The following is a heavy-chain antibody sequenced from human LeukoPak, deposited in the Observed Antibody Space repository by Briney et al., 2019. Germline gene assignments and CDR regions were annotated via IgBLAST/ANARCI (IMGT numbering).Heavy chain of an antibody. V-gene: IGHV3-21*01. J-gene: IGHJ6*02. CDR1: GFTFRSYE. CDR2: ISSSSSYI. Sequence: GGSLRLSCAASGFTFRSYEMNWVRQAPGEGLEWVSSISSSSSYIYYADSVKGRFTISRDNAKNSLYLQMNSLRAEDTAVYYCARARDIVATIDYYYYGMDVWGQGTTVTVSS. CDR3: ARARDIVATIDYYYYGMDV. D-gene: IGHD5-12*01.